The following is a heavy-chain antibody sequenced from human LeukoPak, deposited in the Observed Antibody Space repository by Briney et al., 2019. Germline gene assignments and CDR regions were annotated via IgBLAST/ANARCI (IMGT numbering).Heavy chain of an antibody. CDR2: IYHSGST. D-gene: IGHD6-13*01. V-gene: IGHV4-30-2*01. J-gene: IGHJ4*02. CDR3: ARGVYIAAAQYAY. Sequence: SETLSLTCAVSGGSISSGGYSWSWIRQPPGEGLEWIGYIYHSGSTYYNPSLKSRVTISVDTSKNQFSLKLSSVTAADTAVYYCARGVYIAAAQYAYWGQGTLVTVSS. CDR1: GGSISSGGYS.